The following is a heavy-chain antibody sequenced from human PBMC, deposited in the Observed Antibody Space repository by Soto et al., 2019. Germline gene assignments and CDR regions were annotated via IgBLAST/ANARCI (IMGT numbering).Heavy chain of an antibody. CDR2: ISSSSSTI. V-gene: IGHV3-48*01. J-gene: IGHJ1*01. CDR3: ARDLGSSWYPEYFQH. Sequence: GGSLRLSCAASGFTFSSYSMNWVRQAPGKGLEWVSYISSSSSTIYYADSVKGRFTISRDNAKNSLYLQMNSLRAEDTAVYYCARDLGSSWYPEYFQHWGQGTLVTVPQ. D-gene: IGHD6-13*01. CDR1: GFTFSSYS.